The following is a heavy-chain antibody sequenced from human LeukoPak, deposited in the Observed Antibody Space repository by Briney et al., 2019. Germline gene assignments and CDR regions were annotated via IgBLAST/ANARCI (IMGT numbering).Heavy chain of an antibody. CDR3: AREGDYYDSSGYYYYYYGMDV. J-gene: IGHJ6*02. CDR1: GFTVSSNY. V-gene: IGHV3-66*01. CDR2: IYSGGST. D-gene: IGHD3-22*01. Sequence: PGGSLRLSCAASGFTVSSNYMSWVRQAPGKGLEWVSVIYSGGSTYYADSVKGRFTISRDNSKNTLYLQMNSLRAEDTAVYYCAREGDYYDSSGYYYYYYGMDVWGQGTTVTVSS.